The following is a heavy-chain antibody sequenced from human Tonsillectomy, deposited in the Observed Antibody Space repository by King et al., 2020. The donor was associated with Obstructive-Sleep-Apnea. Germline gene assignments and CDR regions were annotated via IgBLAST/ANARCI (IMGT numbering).Heavy chain of an antibody. CDR3: AKDKDSSGWYADY. D-gene: IGHD6-19*01. J-gene: IGHJ4*02. V-gene: IGHV3-9*01. CDR2: ISWNSGSI. CDR1: GFTFDDYA. Sequence: VQLVESGGGLVQPGRSLRLSCLASGFTFDDYAMHWFRQAPGKGLEWVAGISWNSGSIGYVDSVKGRFTIARDNVKKSLYLQMNSLRVEDTALYYCAKDKDSSGWYADYWGQGTLVTVSS.